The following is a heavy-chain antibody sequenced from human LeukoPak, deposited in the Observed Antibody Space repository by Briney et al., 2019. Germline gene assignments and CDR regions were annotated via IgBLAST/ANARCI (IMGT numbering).Heavy chain of an antibody. Sequence: GVSLRLSCAASGFTFSSYGMHWVRQAPGKGREWVAVISYDGSNKDYADSVKGRFTISRDNSKNTLYLQMNSLRAEDTAVYYCAKDITIFSYGMDVWGQGTTVTVSS. CDR2: ISYDGSNK. V-gene: IGHV3-30*18. CDR1: GFTFSSYG. CDR3: AKDITIFSYGMDV. J-gene: IGHJ6*02. D-gene: IGHD3-3*01.